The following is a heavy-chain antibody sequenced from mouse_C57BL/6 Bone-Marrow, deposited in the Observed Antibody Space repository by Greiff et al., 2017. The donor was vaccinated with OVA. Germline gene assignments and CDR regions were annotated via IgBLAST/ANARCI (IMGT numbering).Heavy chain of an antibody. CDR2: IWTGGGT. CDR3: ARTITTVVEGEWYFDV. J-gene: IGHJ1*03. CDR1: GFSLTSYA. D-gene: IGHD1-1*01. Sequence: VQLVESGPGLVAPSQSLSITCTVSGFSLTSYAISWVRQPPGKGLEWLGVIWTGGGTNYNSALKSRLSISKDNSKSQVFLKMNSLQTDDTARYYCARTITTVVEGEWYFDVWGTGTTVTVSS. V-gene: IGHV2-9-1*01.